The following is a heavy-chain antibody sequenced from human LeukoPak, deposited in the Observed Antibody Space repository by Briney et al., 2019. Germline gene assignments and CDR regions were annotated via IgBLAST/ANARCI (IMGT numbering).Heavy chain of an antibody. J-gene: IGHJ5*02. Sequence: ASVNVSCKASGYTFSRYYIHWVRHAPGQGLEWMGIINPSGGSTRYAQKFQGRVTMTRDTSTSTVYMELSSLISDDTAVYYCARGGYYDSSGSFDPWGQGTLVTVSS. D-gene: IGHD3-22*01. CDR3: ARGGYYDSSGSFDP. CDR2: INPSGGST. CDR1: GYTFSRYY. V-gene: IGHV1-46*01.